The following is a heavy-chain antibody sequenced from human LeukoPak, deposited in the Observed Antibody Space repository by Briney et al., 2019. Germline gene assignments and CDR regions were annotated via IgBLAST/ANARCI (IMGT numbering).Heavy chain of an antibody. CDR1: GFTFSSYA. Sequence: GGSLRLSCAASGFTFSSYAMSWVRQAPGKGLEWVSGITAGGDSTDYADSVKGRFTISGDKSKNMLYLQMDSLRAEDTAVYYCEKRVGIAVAGPGDHWGQGTLVTVSS. J-gene: IGHJ5*02. CDR2: ITAGGDST. V-gene: IGHV3-23*01. CDR3: EKRVGIAVAGPGDH. D-gene: IGHD6-19*01.